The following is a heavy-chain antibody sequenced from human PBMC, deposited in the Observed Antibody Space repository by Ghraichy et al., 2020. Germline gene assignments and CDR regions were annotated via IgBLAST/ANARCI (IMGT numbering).Heavy chain of an antibody. CDR3: ARDERVHDYGDLSFDY. CDR1: GFTFSSYE. Sequence: GGSLRLSCAASGFTFSSYEMNWVRQAPGKGLEWVSYISSSGSTIYYADSVKGRFTISRDNAKNLLYLQMNSLRAEDTAVYYCARDERVHDYGDLSFDYWGQGTLVTVSS. D-gene: IGHD4-17*01. V-gene: IGHV3-48*03. CDR2: ISSSGSTI. J-gene: IGHJ4*02.